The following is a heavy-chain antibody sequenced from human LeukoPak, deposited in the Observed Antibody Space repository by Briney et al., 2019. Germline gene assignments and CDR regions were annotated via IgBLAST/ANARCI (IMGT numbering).Heavy chain of an antibody. CDR2: ISYDGSNK. V-gene: IGHV3-30*04. D-gene: IGHD3-22*01. CDR1: GFTFSNYA. CDR3: ARGTVYYYDNSGYYPNADY. Sequence: GGSLRLSCAASGFTFSNYAMHWVRQAPGKGLEWVAVISYDGSNKYYADSVKGRFTISRDNSKNTLSLQMNSLRAEDTAVFYCARGTVYYYDNSGYYPNADYWGQGTLVTVSS. J-gene: IGHJ4*02.